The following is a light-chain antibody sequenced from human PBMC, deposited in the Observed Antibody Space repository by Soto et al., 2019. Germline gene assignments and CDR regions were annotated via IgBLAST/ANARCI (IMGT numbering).Light chain of an antibody. Sequence: DIQMTQSPSSVSASVGARVTITCRASQGLSSYLAWYQQKPGKAPKLLIYAASNLQSGVPSRFSGSGSGTDFTLTISSLQPEDFATYFCLSGHSRPFGGGTKVDIK. CDR1: QGLSSY. V-gene: IGKV1-12*02. J-gene: IGKJ4*01. CDR3: LSGHSRP. CDR2: AAS.